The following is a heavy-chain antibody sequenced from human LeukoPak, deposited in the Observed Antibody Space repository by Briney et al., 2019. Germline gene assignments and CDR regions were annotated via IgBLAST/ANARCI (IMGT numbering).Heavy chain of an antibody. CDR1: GFTFSSYS. J-gene: IGHJ4*02. CDR2: ISSSSSYI. Sequence: GGSLRLSCAASGFTFSSYSMNWVRQAPGKGLEWVSSISSSSSYIYYADSVKGRFTISRDNAKNSLYLQMNSLRAEDTAVYYCARGDPYYASSGYLLDYWGQGTLVTVSS. V-gene: IGHV3-21*01. CDR3: ARGDPYYASSGYLLDY. D-gene: IGHD3-22*01.